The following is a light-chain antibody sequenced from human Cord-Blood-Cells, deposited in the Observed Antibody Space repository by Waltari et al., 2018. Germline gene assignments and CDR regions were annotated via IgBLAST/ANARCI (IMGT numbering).Light chain of an antibody. J-gene: IGLJ2*01. CDR3: QSYDSSNRV. CDR2: EDN. V-gene: IGLV6-57*03. CDR1: SGSIASNY. Sequence: NFMLTQPHSVSESPGKTVTISCTRSSGSIASNYVQWYQQRPGSAPTTVIYEDNQSPSGVPDRFSRSIDSSSNAASLTISGLKTEDEADYYCQSYDSSNRVFGGGTKLTVL.